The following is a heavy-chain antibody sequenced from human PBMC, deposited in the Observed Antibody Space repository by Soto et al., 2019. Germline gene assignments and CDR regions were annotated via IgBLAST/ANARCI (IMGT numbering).Heavy chain of an antibody. D-gene: IGHD6-13*01. J-gene: IGHJ4*02. Sequence: QVQLVQSGAEVKKPGASVKVSCKASGYTFTSYGISWVRQAPGQGLEWMGWISAYNGNTNYAQKLQGRVTMTTDTSTRTAYMELRSLRSADTAVYDCARSIAAAVDFDYWGQGTLVTVSS. CDR3: ARSIAAAVDFDY. CDR2: ISAYNGNT. V-gene: IGHV1-18*01. CDR1: GYTFTSYG.